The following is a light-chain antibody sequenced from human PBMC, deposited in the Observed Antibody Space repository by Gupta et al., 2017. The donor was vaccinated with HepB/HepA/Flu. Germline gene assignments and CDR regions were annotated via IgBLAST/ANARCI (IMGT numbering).Light chain of an antibody. V-gene: IGKV3-20*01. CDR1: QSVSSSY. CDR3: QQDSSSSYT. J-gene: IGKJ2*01. CDR2: GAS. Sequence: EIVLTQSPGTLSLSPGERATLSCRASQSVSSSYLAWYQQKPGQAPRLLIYGASSRATGIPDRFSGSGSGTDFTLTISRLEPEDFAVYYCQQDSSSSYTFGQGTKLEIK.